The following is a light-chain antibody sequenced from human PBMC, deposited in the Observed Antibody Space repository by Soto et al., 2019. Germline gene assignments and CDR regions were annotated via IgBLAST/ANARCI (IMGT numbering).Light chain of an antibody. CDR2: AAS. CDR3: QQTYTTPPEIT. Sequence: DIQMTQSPSSLSASVRDRVTITCRASQSIDNYLNWYQQKPGKAPKLLIYAASNLKRGVPSRFSGSGSGTDFTLTISSLQPEDFGTYFCQQTYTTPPEITFGQGTRLQIK. CDR1: QSIDNY. J-gene: IGKJ5*01. V-gene: IGKV1-39*01.